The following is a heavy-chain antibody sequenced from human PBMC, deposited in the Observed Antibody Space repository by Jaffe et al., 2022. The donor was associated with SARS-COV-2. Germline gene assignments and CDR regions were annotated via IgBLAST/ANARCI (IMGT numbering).Heavy chain of an antibody. Sequence: QVQLQQWGAGLLKPSETLSLTCAVYGGSFSGYYWSWIRQPPGKGLEWIGEINHSGSTNYNPSLKSRVTISVDTSKNQFSLKLSSVTAADTAVYYCARAAGEGYSGEIVVVPAALFGWFDPWGQGTLVTVSS. CDR2: INHSGST. CDR3: ARAAGEGYSGEIVVVPAALFGWFDP. V-gene: IGHV4-34*01. D-gene: IGHD2-2*01. CDR1: GGSFSGYY. J-gene: IGHJ5*02.